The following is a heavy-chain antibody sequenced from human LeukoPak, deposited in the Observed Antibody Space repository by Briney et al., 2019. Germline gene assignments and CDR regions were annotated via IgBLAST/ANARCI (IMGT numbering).Heavy chain of an antibody. J-gene: IGHJ3*02. Sequence: GGSLRLSCAASGFIFSNYWMSWVRQAPGKGLEWAANIKQDGSEKYYVVSVKGRFSISRDNAKNSLSLQMNSLRAEDTAIYYCARTRESGAFDIWGQGTMVTVSS. D-gene: IGHD3-3*01. CDR3: ARTRESGAFDI. CDR2: IKQDGSEK. CDR1: GFIFSNYW. V-gene: IGHV3-7*01.